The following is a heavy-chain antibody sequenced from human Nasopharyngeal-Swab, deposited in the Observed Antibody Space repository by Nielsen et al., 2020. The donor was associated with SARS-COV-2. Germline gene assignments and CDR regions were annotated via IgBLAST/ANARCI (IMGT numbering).Heavy chain of an antibody. CDR3: ARGSGGNSFRWVLGKTPAYYFDY. D-gene: IGHD4-23*01. V-gene: IGHV3-7*01. J-gene: IGHJ4*02. CDR2: IKQDGSEK. Sequence: GESLKISCAAPGFTFSSYWMSWVRQAPGKGLEWVANIKQDGSEKYYVDSVKGRFTISRDNAKNSLYLQMNSLRAEDTAVYYCARGSGGNSFRWVLGKTPAYYFDYWGQGTLVTVSS. CDR1: GFTFSSYW.